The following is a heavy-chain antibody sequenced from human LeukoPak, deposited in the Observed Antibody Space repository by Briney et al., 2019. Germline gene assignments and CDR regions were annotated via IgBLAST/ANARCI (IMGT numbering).Heavy chain of an antibody. V-gene: IGHV3-23*01. CDR1: GFTFSNHA. CDR2: ISGSGTVT. CDR3: AKTSVGEGRIIGSGYFDN. D-gene: IGHD2-15*01. Sequence: GGSLRLSCAASGFTFSNHAMNWVRQAPGKGLEWVSIISGSGTVTYYADSVKGRFTISRDNSKNTLYLQMNSLRAEDTAVYYCAKTSVGEGRIIGSGYFDNWGQGALVTVSS. J-gene: IGHJ4*02.